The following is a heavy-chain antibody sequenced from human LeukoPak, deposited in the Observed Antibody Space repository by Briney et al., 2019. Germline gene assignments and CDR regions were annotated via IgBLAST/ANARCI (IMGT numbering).Heavy chain of an antibody. CDR3: ARDYLGYYYDSSYDAFDI. CDR2: ISAYNGNT. J-gene: IGHJ3*02. CDR1: GYALTNYG. Sequence: ASVKVSCKASGYALTNYGFIWVRQAPGQGLEWMGWISAYNGNTNYAQKLQGRVTMTTDTSTSTAYMELRSPRSDDTAVYYCARDYLGYYYDSSYDAFDIWGQGTMVTVSS. D-gene: IGHD3-22*01. V-gene: IGHV1-18*01.